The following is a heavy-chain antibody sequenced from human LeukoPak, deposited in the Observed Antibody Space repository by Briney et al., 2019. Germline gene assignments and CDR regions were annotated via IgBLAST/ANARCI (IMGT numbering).Heavy chain of an antibody. Sequence: SETLSLTCTVSGGSISSSSYYWGWIRQPPGKGLEWIGSIYYSGSTYYNPSLKSRVTISVDTSKNQFSLKLSSVTAADTAAYYCARKIRFSRPLPYYYMDVWGKGTTVTVSS. CDR2: IYYSGST. D-gene: IGHD3-3*01. J-gene: IGHJ6*03. V-gene: IGHV4-39*01. CDR3: ARKIRFSRPLPYYYMDV. CDR1: GGSISSSSYY.